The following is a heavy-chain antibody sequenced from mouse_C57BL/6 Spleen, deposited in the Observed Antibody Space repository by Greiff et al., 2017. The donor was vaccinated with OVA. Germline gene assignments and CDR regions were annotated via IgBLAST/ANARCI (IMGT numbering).Heavy chain of an antibody. CDR3: ARGANYPYAMDY. V-gene: IGHV1-69*01. CDR1: GYTFTSYW. Sequence: QVHVKQPGAELVMPGASVKLSCKASGYTFTSYWMHWVKQRPGQGLEWIGEIDPSDSYTNYNQQFKGKSTLTVDKSSSTAYMQLSSLTSEDSAVYYCARGANYPYAMDYWGQGTSVTVSS. J-gene: IGHJ4*01. CDR2: IDPSDSYT. D-gene: IGHD2-1*01.